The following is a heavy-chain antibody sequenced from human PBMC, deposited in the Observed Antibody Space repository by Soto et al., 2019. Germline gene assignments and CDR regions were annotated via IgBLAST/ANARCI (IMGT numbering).Heavy chain of an antibody. CDR1: GVSFNNNG. CDR3: ARVLYYGSGSYSPYGMDV. CDR2: VSPPFRTS. D-gene: IGHD3-10*01. Sequence: QVQLGQSGAEVKKTGSSVKVSCKTSGVSFNNNGIGWVRQAPGHGLEWMGGVSPPFRTSNYARKFQGRISITADASTGTVNMELSSLTSEDTAQYYCARVLYYGSGSYSPYGMDVWGQGTTVTVSS. J-gene: IGHJ6*02. V-gene: IGHV1-69*01.